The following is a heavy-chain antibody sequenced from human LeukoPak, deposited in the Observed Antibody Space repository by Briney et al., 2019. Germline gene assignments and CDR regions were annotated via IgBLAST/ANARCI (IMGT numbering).Heavy chain of an antibody. V-gene: IGHV4-61*02. D-gene: IGHD3-16*02. CDR3: ARVEMITFGGVIWNLDY. Sequence: SETLSLTCTVSGGSISSGSYYWSWIRQPAGKGLEWIGRIYTSGSTNYNPSLKSRVTISVDTSKNQFSLKLSSVTAADTAVYYCARVEMITFGGVIWNLDYWGQGTPVTVSS. CDR2: IYTSGST. CDR1: GGSISSGSYY. J-gene: IGHJ4*02.